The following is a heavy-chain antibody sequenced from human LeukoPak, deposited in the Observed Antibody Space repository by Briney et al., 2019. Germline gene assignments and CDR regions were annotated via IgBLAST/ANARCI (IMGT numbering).Heavy chain of an antibody. J-gene: IGHJ2*01. CDR2: IYYSGTA. Sequence: PSETLSLTCTLSGGSISNADYYWSWIRQPPGKGLEWIGHIYYSGTAYYNPSLKSRVTISVDTSKNQFSLKLSSVTAADTAVYYCARPHQGWYFDLWGRGTLVTVSS. CDR1: GGSISNADYY. V-gene: IGHV4-30-4*08. CDR3: ARPHQGWYFDL.